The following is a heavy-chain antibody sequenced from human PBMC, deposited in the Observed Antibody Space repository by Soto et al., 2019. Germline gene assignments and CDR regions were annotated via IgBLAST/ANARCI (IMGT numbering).Heavy chain of an antibody. Sequence: SETLSLTCTVSGASIITDNYFWVWIRQSPRRGLELIGSISYSGRTYDNPSLQSRVTISIDASKNQFSLKLTSVTTADTAVYYCARRRASDYGGNHHPYYFDRWGQGALVPVSS. D-gene: IGHD4-17*01. CDR1: GASIITDNYF. J-gene: IGHJ4*02. CDR3: ARRRASDYGGNHHPYYFDR. V-gene: IGHV4-39*01. CDR2: ISYSGRT.